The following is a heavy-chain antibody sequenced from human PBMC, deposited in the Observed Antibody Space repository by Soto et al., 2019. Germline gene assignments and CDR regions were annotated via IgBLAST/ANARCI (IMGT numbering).Heavy chain of an antibody. Sequence: GGSLRLSCAASGFTFSSYAMSWVRQAPGKGLEWVSAISGSGGSTYYADSVKGRFTISRDNSKNTLYLQMNSLRAEDTAVYYCANDWAPSGRCYYYGMDVWGQGTTVTVSS. D-gene: IGHD6-19*01. CDR2: ISGSGGST. V-gene: IGHV3-23*01. CDR3: ANDWAPSGRCYYYGMDV. J-gene: IGHJ6*02. CDR1: GFTFSSYA.